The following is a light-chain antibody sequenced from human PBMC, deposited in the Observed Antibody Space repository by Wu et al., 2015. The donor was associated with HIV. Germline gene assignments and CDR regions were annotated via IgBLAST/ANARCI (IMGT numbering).Light chain of an antibody. J-gene: IGKJ4*01. V-gene: IGKV3-15*01. Sequence: EIVMMQSPATLSVSPGERATLSCRASQSVSSNLAWYQQKPGQTPRLLIYGASTRATGIPARFSGSGSGTEFTLTISSLQSEDFAVYYCQQYNNWPPLTFGGGTKVEI. CDR3: QQYNNWPPLT. CDR1: QSVSSN. CDR2: GAS.